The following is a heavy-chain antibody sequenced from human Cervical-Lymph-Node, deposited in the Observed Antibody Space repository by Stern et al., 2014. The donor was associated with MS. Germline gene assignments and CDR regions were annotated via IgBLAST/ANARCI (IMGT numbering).Heavy chain of an antibody. D-gene: IGHD1-14*01. CDR2: IYPGDSET. J-gene: IGHJ4*02. CDR1: GYKFSIYW. Sequence: EVQLVQSGAELIRPGESLKISCEGSGYKFSIYWIAWVRQMPGKGLEWMGIIYPGDSETRYSTFVKGQGTMSTDTSNSTAYLQWGSLNASDTAMYFCARQTTAWASDVWGQGTLVTVSS. CDR3: ARQTTAWASDV. V-gene: IGHV5-51*01.